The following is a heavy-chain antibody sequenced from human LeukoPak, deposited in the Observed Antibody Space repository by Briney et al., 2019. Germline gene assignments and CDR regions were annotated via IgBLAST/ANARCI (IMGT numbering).Heavy chain of an antibody. CDR2: IYYSGRT. J-gene: IGHJ4*02. CDR3: ARDKAYYDFWSGYYWGGGFDY. D-gene: IGHD3-3*01. CDR1: GGSISNYY. Sequence: SETLSLTCTVSGGSISNYYWSWIRQPPGKGLEWIGYIYYSGRTRYNPSLKSRVTISVDTSKNQFSLKLSSVTAADTAVYYCARDKAYYDFWSGYYWGGGFDYWGQGTLVTVSS. V-gene: IGHV4-59*12.